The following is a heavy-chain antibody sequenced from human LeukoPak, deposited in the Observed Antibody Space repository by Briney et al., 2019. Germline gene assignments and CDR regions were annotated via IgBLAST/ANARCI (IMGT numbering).Heavy chain of an antibody. V-gene: IGHV3-23*01. J-gene: IGHJ4*02. Sequence: GGSLRLSCAASGFTFSSYAMSWVRQAPGKGLEWVLAISGSGGSTYYADSVKGRFTISRDNSKNTLYLQMNSLRAEDTAVYYCASARITGVGEYFFDHWGQGTLVTVSS. D-gene: IGHD3-10*01. CDR2: ISGSGGST. CDR3: ASARITGVGEYFFDH. CDR1: GFTFSSYA.